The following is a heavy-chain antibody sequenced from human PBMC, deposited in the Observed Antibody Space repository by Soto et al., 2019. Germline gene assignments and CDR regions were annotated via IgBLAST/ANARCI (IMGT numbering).Heavy chain of an antibody. Sequence: ASVKVSCKASGYTFTSYAMHWVRQAPGQRLEWMGWINAGNGNTKYSQKFQGRVTITRDTSASTAYMELSSLRSEDTAVYYCARVVARSGCLAHWGQGTLVTASS. V-gene: IGHV1-3*01. D-gene: IGHD6-19*01. CDR3: ARVVARSGCLAH. J-gene: IGHJ1*01. CDR1: GYTFTSYA. CDR2: INAGNGNT.